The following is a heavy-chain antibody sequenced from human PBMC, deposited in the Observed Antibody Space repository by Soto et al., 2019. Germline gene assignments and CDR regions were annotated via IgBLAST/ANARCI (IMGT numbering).Heavy chain of an antibody. Sequence: PSETLSLTCAVSGGSISSGGYSWSWIRQPPGKGLEWIGYIYHSGSTYYNPSLKSRVTISVDRSKNQFSLKLSSVTAADTAVYYCARLYRDYMDVWGKGTTVTVSS. CDR3: ARLYRDYMDV. J-gene: IGHJ6*03. CDR1: GGSISSGGYS. CDR2: IYHSGST. V-gene: IGHV4-30-2*01.